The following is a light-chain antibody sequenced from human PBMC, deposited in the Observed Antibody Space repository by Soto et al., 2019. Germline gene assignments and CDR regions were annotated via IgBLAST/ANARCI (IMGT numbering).Light chain of an antibody. J-gene: IGKJ1*01. CDR3: QQRSNWPWT. CDR1: QDIYTA. CDR2: DAS. V-gene: IGKV3D-11*01. Sequence: EIVLTQSPATLSFSPGDGATLSCRASQDIYTALAWYQQRPGQAPRLLIYDASTRPTGIPARFRGGGSGTDFTRTISSLEPEDFAIYYCQQRSNWPWTFGQGTKVEIK.